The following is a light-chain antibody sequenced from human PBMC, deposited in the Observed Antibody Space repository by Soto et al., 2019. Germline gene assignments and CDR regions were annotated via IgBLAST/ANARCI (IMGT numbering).Light chain of an antibody. Sequence: EIVLTQSPGTLSLSPWERATLSCRASQSVSSSYLAWYQQKPGQAPRLLIYGASSRATGIPDRCSGSGSGTEFTLAISSLQPADFSVYYCQQYNNWPPWTFGQGTKVDIK. CDR2: GAS. V-gene: IGKV3-20*01. CDR1: QSVSSSY. CDR3: QQYNNWPPWT. J-gene: IGKJ1*01.